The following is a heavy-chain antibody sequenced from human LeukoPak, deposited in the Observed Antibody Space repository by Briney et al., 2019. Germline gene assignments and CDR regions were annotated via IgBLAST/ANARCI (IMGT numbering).Heavy chain of an antibody. CDR2: IYYSGTT. D-gene: IGHD6-13*01. V-gene: IGHV4-39*01. J-gene: IGHJ5*02. Sequence: SETLSLTCTVSGGSLSSSNYYWGWIRQPPGKGLEWVATIYYSGTTYYNPSVKSRVTVFIDTSKNQFSLKLSSVTAADTAVYYCARGVRTPTKNSSWYPRRPYNWFDPWGQGTLVTVSS. CDR1: GGSLSSSNYY. CDR3: ARGVRTPTKNSSWYPRRPYNWFDP.